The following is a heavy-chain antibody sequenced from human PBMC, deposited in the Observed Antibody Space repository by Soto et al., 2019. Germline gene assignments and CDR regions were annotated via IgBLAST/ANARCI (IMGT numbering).Heavy chain of an antibody. CDR1: GFTFIDYY. D-gene: IGHD3-22*01. Sequence: GGSLRLSCAASGFTFIDYYMSWIRQAPGKGLEWVSYISSSSSYTNYADSVKGRFTISRDNAKNSLYLQMNSLRAEDTAVYYCARTTVYYDSSGYYIWGQGTLVTVSS. V-gene: IGHV3-11*06. CDR2: ISSSSSYT. CDR3: ARTTVYYDSSGYYI. J-gene: IGHJ4*02.